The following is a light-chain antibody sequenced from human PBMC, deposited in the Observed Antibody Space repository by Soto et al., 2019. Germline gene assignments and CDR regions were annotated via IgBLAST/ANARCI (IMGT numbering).Light chain of an antibody. V-gene: IGKV1-5*02. CDR3: HYCNSYS. Sequence: IRITQSPSTLTASVGYRFTIMARHSQSLSTCSAWHQPKTGKAPTLLIYDASPWEGGVPSRFSGSGSGTAFTLTIRRLQPDDFATYYCHYCNSYSFGQGTKVDIK. J-gene: IGKJ1*01. CDR2: DAS. CDR1: QSLSTC.